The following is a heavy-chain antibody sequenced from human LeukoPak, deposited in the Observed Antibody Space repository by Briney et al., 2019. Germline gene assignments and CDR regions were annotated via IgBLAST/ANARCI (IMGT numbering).Heavy chain of an antibody. CDR3: TSHLPWNSLDY. D-gene: IGHD1-1*01. V-gene: IGHV3-7*01. Sequence: GGSLRLSCAASRFTFSSYEMNWVRQVPGKGLEWVANIKEDGGLIHYVDSVKGRFTISRDNAKNSLYLQMDSLRADDTGLYYCTSHLPWNSLDYWGQGTLVTVSS. CDR1: RFTFSSYE. J-gene: IGHJ4*02. CDR2: IKEDGGLI.